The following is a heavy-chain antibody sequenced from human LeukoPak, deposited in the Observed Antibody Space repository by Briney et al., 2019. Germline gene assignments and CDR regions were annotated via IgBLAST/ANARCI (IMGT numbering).Heavy chain of an antibody. D-gene: IGHD3-10*02. CDR2: ISYDGSNK. J-gene: IGHJ5*02. Sequence: PGGSLRLSCAASGFTFSSYGMYWVRQAPGKGLEWVAVISYDGSNKYYADSVKGRFTISRDNSKNTLYLQMNSLRAEDTAVYYCAKDFTYYYVRSGFDPWGQGTLVTVSS. V-gene: IGHV3-30*18. CDR1: GFTFSSYG. CDR3: AKDFTYYYVRSGFDP.